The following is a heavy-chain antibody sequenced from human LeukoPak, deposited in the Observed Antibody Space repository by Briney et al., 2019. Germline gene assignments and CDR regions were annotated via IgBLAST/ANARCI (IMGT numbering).Heavy chain of an antibody. V-gene: IGHV1-69*13. CDR1: GGTFSSYV. Sequence: GASVKVSCKASGGTFSSYVISWVRQAPGQGLEWMGGIIPIFGTANYAQKFQGRVTITADESTSTAYMELSSLRSEDTAVYYCARDPRGYCSSTSCYAGVDGMDVWGQGTTVTVSS. D-gene: IGHD2-2*01. CDR2: IIPIFGTA. J-gene: IGHJ6*02. CDR3: ARDPRGYCSSTSCYAGVDGMDV.